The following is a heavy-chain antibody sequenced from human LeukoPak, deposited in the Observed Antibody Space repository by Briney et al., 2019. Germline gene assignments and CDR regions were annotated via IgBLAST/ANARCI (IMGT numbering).Heavy chain of an antibody. Sequence: GGSLRLSCAASRFTFSTYAMSWVRQAPGKGLEWVSTVTSSGGSTYYTDSVKGRFTISRDNSKNTLYLQMNSLRAEDTAVYYCAKCSGWFVRGKDYYYYYMDVWGKGTTVTVSS. CDR1: RFTFSTYA. D-gene: IGHD6-19*01. CDR3: AKCSGWFVRGKDYYYYYMDV. V-gene: IGHV3-23*01. CDR2: VTSSGGST. J-gene: IGHJ6*03.